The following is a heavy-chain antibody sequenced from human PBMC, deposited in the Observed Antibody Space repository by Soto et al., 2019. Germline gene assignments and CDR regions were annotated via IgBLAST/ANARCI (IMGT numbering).Heavy chain of an antibody. Sequence: QVQLVESGGGVVQPGRSLRLSCAASGFTFSSYAMHWVRQAPGKGLEWVAVISYDGSNKYYADSVKGRFTISRDNSTNTLSLQMNSLRAEDTAVYYCARPLWRNDYNWGYFDLWGRGTLVTVSS. V-gene: IGHV3-30-3*01. CDR1: GFTFSSYA. J-gene: IGHJ2*01. D-gene: IGHD4-4*01. CDR2: ISYDGSNK. CDR3: ARPLWRNDYNWGYFDL.